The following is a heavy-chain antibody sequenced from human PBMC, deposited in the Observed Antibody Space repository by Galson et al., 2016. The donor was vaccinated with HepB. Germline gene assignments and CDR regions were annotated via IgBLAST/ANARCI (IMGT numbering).Heavy chain of an antibody. CDR2: TYYRTKCYN. D-gene: IGHD4-17*01. J-gene: IGHJ4*02. CDR3: ARQYGTYFAY. V-gene: IGHV6-1*01. Sequence: CAISGDSVSSNSAAWHWIRQSPSRALEWLGWTYYRTKCYNDYTVSVKGRITINPDTSKNQFSLQLNSVTPEDTAVYYCARQYGTYFAYWGRGTLVTVSS. CDR1: GDSVSSNSAA.